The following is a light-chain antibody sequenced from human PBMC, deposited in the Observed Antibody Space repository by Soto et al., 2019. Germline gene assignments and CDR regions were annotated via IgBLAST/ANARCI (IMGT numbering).Light chain of an antibody. CDR2: GAS. CDR3: QQYGTSPFT. Sequence: EIVLTQSPGTLSLSPGERATLSCRASQSVSSSYLAWYQQKPGQAPRLLIYGASSRATGIPDRFSGGGSGTAFPRTISRLEPEDSAVYYCQQYGTSPFTFGPGTKVDIK. CDR1: QSVSSSY. V-gene: IGKV3-20*01. J-gene: IGKJ3*01.